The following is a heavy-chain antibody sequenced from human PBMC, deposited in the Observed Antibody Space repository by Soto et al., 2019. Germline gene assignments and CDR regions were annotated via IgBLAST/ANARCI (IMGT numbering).Heavy chain of an antibody. Sequence: EVQLVESGGGLIQPGGSLRLSCAASGFTVSSKYMTWVRQAPGKGLEWVSVIYGGGTTYYAVSVKGRFTISRDNSNNTLNLQVNSLGAKDTAVYYCVQTTGWPGSDVWGQGTLVTVSS. CDR1: GFTVSSKY. CDR2: IYGGGTT. J-gene: IGHJ4*02. D-gene: IGHD6-19*01. V-gene: IGHV3-53*01. CDR3: VQTTGWPGSDV.